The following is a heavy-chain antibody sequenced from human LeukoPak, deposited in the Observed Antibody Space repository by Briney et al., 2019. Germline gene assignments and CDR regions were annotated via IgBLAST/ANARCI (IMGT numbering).Heavy chain of an antibody. D-gene: IGHD3-10*01. Sequence: GGSLRLSCAASGFTFSSYAMSWVRQAPGRGLEWVSAISGSGGSTYYADSVKGRLTISRDNSKNTLYLQMNSLRAEDTAVYYCAKGGAVSSKSITLIRGTRKYYYYMDVWGKGTTVTISS. CDR3: AKGGAVSSKSITLIRGTRKYYYYMDV. J-gene: IGHJ6*03. V-gene: IGHV3-23*01. CDR2: ISGSGGST. CDR1: GFTFSSYA.